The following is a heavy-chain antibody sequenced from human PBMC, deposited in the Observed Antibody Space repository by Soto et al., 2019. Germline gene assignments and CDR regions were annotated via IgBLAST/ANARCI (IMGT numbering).Heavy chain of an antibody. J-gene: IGHJ4*02. CDR2: ISGSGGST. D-gene: IGHD3-9*01. Sequence: EVQLLESGGGLVQPGGSLRLSCAASGFTFSSYAMSWVRQAPGKGLEWVSAISGSGGSTYYADSVKGRFTISRDNSKNALYLQMNSRRAEDTAVYYCAKGAAHYDILTGYYTVGFDYWGQGTLVTVSS. V-gene: IGHV3-23*01. CDR1: GFTFSSYA. CDR3: AKGAAHYDILTGYYTVGFDY.